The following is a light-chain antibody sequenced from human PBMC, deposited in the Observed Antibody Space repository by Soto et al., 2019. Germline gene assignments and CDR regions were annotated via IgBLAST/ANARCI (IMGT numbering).Light chain of an antibody. Sequence: EIVLTQSPGTLSLSPGERATLSCKASQTVQFNYVAWYQQKPGQAPRLLINAASNRAAGIPARFSGSGSGTDFTLTISSLEPEDSAVYYCQQRNIWPPVTFGQGTRLEI. V-gene: IGKV3-11*01. J-gene: IGKJ5*01. CDR2: AAS. CDR3: QQRNIWPPVT. CDR1: QTVQFNY.